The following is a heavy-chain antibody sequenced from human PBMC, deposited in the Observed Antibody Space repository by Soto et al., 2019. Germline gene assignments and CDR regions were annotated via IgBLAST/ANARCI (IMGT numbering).Heavy chain of an antibody. CDR3: DGIRDVRSVSAFLLNRSSDL. J-gene: IGHJ2*01. CDR2: ISSNGGST. V-gene: IGHV3-64D*06. D-gene: IGHD3-10*02. Sequence: GKGLEYVSAISSNGGSTYYADSVKGRFTISRDNSKNTLYLQMSSLRADDFFFQAEDGIRDVRSVSAFLLNRSSDL.